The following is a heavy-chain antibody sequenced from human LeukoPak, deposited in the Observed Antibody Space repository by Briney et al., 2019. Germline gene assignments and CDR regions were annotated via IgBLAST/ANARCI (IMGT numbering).Heavy chain of an antibody. J-gene: IGHJ3*02. D-gene: IGHD1-26*01. Sequence: KPSETLSLTCTVSGGSISSYYWSWIRQPPGKGLEWIGYIYNSGSANYNPSLKSRVPISVDTSKNQFSLRLRAVTAADTAVYYCARRRGEWELWAFDIWGQGTMVTVSS. CDR3: ARRRGEWELWAFDI. CDR2: IYNSGSA. CDR1: GGSISSYY. V-gene: IGHV4-59*08.